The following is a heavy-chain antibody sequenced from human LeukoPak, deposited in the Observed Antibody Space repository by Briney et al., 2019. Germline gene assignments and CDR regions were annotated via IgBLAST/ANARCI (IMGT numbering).Heavy chain of an antibody. CDR2: INTNTGNP. Sequence: ASVKVSCKASGYTFTSYAMNWVRQAPGQGLEWMGWINTNTGNPTYAQGLTGRFVFSLDTSVSTAYLQISSLKAEDTAVYYCASTVVTPITFFDYWGQGTLVTVSS. V-gene: IGHV7-4-1*02. J-gene: IGHJ4*02. CDR1: GYTFTSYA. D-gene: IGHD4-23*01. CDR3: ASTVVTPITFFDY.